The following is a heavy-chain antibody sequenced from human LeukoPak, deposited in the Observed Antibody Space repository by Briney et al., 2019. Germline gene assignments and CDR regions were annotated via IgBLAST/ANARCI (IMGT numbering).Heavy chain of an antibody. V-gene: IGHV4-59*02. D-gene: IGHD3-10*01. CDR2: IYYSGRT. CDR3: ARDGSGSSNYDYYGMDV. CDR1: GGSVNNYY. J-gene: IGHJ6*02. Sequence: SETLSLICTVSGGSVNNYYWSWIRQPPGKGLEWIGFIYYSGRTNYNPSPKSRVTISVDTSKNQFTLKMSSVTAADTAVYYCARDGSGSSNYDYYGMDVWGQGTTVTVSS.